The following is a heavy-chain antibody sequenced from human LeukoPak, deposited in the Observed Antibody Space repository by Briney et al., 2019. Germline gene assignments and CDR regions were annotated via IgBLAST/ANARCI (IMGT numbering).Heavy chain of an antibody. J-gene: IGHJ6*03. V-gene: IGHV4-34*01. CDR3: ARVGVQIVVVPAATTQTTYYYYMDV. CDR2: INHSGST. D-gene: IGHD2-2*01. CDR1: GGSFSGYY. Sequence: PSETLSLTCAAYGGSFSGYYWSWIRQPPGKGLEWIGEINHSGSTNYSPSLKSRVTMSVDTSKNQFSLKLSSVTAADTAMYYCARVGVQIVVVPAATTQTTYYYYMDVWDKGTTVTVSS.